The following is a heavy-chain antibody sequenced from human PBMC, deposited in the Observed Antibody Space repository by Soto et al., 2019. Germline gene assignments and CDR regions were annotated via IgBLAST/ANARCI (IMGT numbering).Heavy chain of an antibody. CDR3: ARGRGSHGVYYFDS. V-gene: IGHV1-2*04. D-gene: IGHD1-26*01. Sequence: RASVKVSCKASGYTFTGYYMHWVRQAPGQGLEWMGRINPNNGDTNYAQKFQGWVTMTRDTSITTAYMELSRLRSDNTAVYYCARGRGSHGVYYFDSWGQGTLVTVSS. J-gene: IGHJ4*02. CDR1: GYTFTGYY. CDR2: INPNNGDT.